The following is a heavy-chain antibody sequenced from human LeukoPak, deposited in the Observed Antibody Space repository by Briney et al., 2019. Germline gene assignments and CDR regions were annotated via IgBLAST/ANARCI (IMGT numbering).Heavy chain of an antibody. V-gene: IGHV3-48*03. CDR3: ARDCSSTSCYFDY. J-gene: IGHJ4*02. Sequence: GGSLRLSCAASGFTFSSYEMNWVRQAPGKGLEWVSYISSSGSTIYYADSVKGRFTISRDNAKNSLYLQMNSLRSEDTAVYYCARDCSSTSCYFDYRGQGTLVTVSS. D-gene: IGHD2-2*01. CDR2: ISSSGSTI. CDR1: GFTFSSYE.